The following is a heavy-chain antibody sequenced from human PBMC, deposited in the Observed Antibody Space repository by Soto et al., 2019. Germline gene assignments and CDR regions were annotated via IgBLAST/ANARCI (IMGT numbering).Heavy chain of an antibody. J-gene: IGHJ6*02. V-gene: IGHV1-18*01. CDR1: GYTFTSYG. CDR2: ISAYNGNT. CDR3: ARDRGAYGMDV. Sequence: QVQLVQSGAEVKEPGASVKVSCKASGYTFTSYGICWVRQAPGQGHEWMGWISAYNGNTNYAQKLQGRVTMTTDTSTSTAYMELRSLTSDDTAVYYCARDRGAYGMDVWGQGTTVTVSS.